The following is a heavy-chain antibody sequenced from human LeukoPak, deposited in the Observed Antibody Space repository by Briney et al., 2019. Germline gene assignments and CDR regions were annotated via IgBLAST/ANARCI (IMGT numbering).Heavy chain of an antibody. CDR2: IPSDGNDK. Sequence: PGGSLRLSCAASGVTFSSYGVHWVRQAPGKGLEWVALIPSDGNDKLYGDSVKGRFTISRDDSKSTLYLQMNSLRAEDTAVYYCTTKVIRGNSGDDYDDWGQGTLVTVSS. V-gene: IGHV3-30*03. CDR1: GVTFSSYG. D-gene: IGHD5-12*01. CDR3: TTKVIRGNSGDDYDD. J-gene: IGHJ4*02.